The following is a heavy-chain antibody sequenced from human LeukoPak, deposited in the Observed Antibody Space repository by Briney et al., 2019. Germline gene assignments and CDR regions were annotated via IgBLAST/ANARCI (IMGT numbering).Heavy chain of an antibody. J-gene: IGHJ4*02. V-gene: IGHV4-59*01. CDR1: GGSISSYY. CDR2: IYYSGSI. D-gene: IGHD1-1*01. CDR3: ARGNWYLDY. Sequence: PSGTLSLTCAVSGGSISSYYWSWIRQPPGKGLEWIGYIYYSGSINYNPSLKSRVTISVDTSKNQFSLKVSPVTAADTAVYYCARGNWYLDYWGQGTLVTVSS.